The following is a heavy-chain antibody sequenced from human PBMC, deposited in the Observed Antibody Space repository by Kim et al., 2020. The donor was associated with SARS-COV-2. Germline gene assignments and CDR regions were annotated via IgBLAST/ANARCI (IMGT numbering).Heavy chain of an antibody. CDR2: ISPDSGNT. V-gene: IGHV1-18*01. Sequence: ASVKVSCKASGYTFTSYGISWVRQAPGQGLEWMGWISPDSGNTKYIQKVQGRVTMTTDTSTSTVYMELRSLRSDDTAVYYCARRSSLYSWFDLWGQGTLV. D-gene: IGHD6-13*01. CDR3: ARRSSLYSWFDL. J-gene: IGHJ5*02. CDR1: GYTFTSYG.